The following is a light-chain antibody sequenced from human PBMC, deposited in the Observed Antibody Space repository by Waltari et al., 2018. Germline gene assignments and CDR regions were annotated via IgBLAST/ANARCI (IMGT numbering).Light chain of an antibody. CDR1: QSVLYSSDNKNY. J-gene: IGKJ2*01. Sequence: IVMTQSPDSLAVSLGERVTINCKSSQSVLYSSDNKNYLAWYQQKPGQPPKLLIYWASTRESGVPDRFSGSGSGTDFTLTISSLQAEDVAVYYCQQYYSALPYTFGQGTKLEIK. CDR2: WAS. CDR3: QQYYSALPYT. V-gene: IGKV4-1*01.